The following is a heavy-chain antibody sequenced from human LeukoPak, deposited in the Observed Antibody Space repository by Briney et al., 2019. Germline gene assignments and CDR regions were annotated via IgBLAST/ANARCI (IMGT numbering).Heavy chain of an antibody. J-gene: IGHJ5*02. V-gene: IGHV4-59*01. CDR3: ARGEEYCSSTSCYNWFDP. CDR2: IYYSGST. CDR1: GGSIGSYH. Sequence: PSETLSLTCTVSGGSIGSYHWSWIRQPPGKGLEWIGYIYYSGSTNYNPSLKSRVTISVDTSKNQFSLKLSSVTAADTAVYYCARGEEYCSSTSCYNWFDPWGQGTLVTVSS. D-gene: IGHD2-2*01.